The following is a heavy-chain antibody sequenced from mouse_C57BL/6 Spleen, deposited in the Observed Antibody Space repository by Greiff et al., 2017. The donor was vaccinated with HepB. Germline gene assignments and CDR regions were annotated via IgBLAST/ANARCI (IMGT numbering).Heavy chain of an antibody. Sequence: QVQLKQPGAELVKPGASVKLSCKASGYTFTSYWMQWVKQRPGQGLEWIGEIDPFDSYTNYNQKFKGKATLTVDTSSSTAYMQLSSLTSEDSAVYYWARVGQLRLRKDSMDYWGQGTSVTVSS. D-gene: IGHD3-2*02. V-gene: IGHV1-50*01. J-gene: IGHJ4*01. CDR3: ARVGQLRLRKDSMDY. CDR1: GYTFTSYW. CDR2: IDPFDSYT.